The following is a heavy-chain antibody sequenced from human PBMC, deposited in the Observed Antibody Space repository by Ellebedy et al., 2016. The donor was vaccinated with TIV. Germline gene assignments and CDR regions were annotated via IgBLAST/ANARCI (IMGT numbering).Heavy chain of an antibody. D-gene: IGHD1-26*01. J-gene: IGHJ6*03. V-gene: IGHV3-73*01. CDR3: SSPVTPWDYMDV. Sequence: GESLKISCAASGFTLSDSALHWVRQAPGKGLQWIGRIRSKANSDATEYDPSLKGRFSISRDDSKNTAHLQMDSLKTEDTAVYFCSSPVTPWDYMDVWGKGTTVTVSS. CDR2: IRSKANSDAT. CDR1: GFTLSDSA.